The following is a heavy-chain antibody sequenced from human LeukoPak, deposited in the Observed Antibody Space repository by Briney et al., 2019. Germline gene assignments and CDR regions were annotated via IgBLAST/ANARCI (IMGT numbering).Heavy chain of an antibody. J-gene: IGHJ4*02. CDR3: TRDPILGAPDYFDY. CDR2: TSPDEGLN. CDR1: GFTFANYV. V-gene: IGHV3-30*04. Sequence: GGSLRLSCAASGFTFANYVTHWIRQAPGKGLEWVAVTSPDEGLNFYGDSVKGRFTISRDNSKNTMYLQMNNLREEDTAVYYCTRDPILGAPDYFDYWGQGTLVTVSS. D-gene: IGHD1-26*01.